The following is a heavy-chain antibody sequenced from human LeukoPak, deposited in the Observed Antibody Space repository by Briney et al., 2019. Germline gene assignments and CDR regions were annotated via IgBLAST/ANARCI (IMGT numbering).Heavy chain of an antibody. CDR1: GGSISSSSYC. V-gene: IGHV4-39*01. J-gene: IGHJ4*02. Sequence: SETLSLTCTVSGGSISSSSYCWGWIRQPPGKGLEWIGSIYYSGSTYYNPSLKSRVTISVDTSKNQFSLKLSSVTAADTAVYYCARQVTTYYYDSSGYTIFDYWGQGTLVTVSS. CDR3: ARQVTTYYYDSSGYTIFDY. D-gene: IGHD3-22*01. CDR2: IYYSGST.